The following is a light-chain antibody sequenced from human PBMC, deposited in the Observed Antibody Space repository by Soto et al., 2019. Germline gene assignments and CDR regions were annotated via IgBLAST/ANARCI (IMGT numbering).Light chain of an antibody. V-gene: IGKV1-5*03. CDR1: QSISSW. CDR2: KAS. J-gene: IGKJ1*01. Sequence: DIQMTQSPSTLSASVGDRVTITCRASQSISSWLAWYQQKPGKAPKLLIYKASSLESGVPSRFSGSGSGTESTLTISSLQPEDFATYYCQQYNDYSGMFGQGTKVDIK. CDR3: QQYNDYSGM.